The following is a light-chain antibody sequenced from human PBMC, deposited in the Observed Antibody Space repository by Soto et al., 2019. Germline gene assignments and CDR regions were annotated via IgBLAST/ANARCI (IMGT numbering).Light chain of an antibody. V-gene: IGLV2-23*01. Sequence: QSALTQPASVSGSPGQSITISCTGTSSDVGTYNLVSWYQHHPGKAPKLMIYEGTTRPSGLSNRFSGSKSGNTASLTISGLQAEDESDYYCCSYAGSSTYVFGTGTK. CDR2: EGT. CDR1: SSDVGTYNL. CDR3: CSYAGSSTYV. J-gene: IGLJ1*01.